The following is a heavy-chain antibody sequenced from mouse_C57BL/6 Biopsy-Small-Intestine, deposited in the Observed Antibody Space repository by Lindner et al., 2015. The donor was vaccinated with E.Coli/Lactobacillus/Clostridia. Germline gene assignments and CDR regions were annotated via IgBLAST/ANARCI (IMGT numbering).Heavy chain of an antibody. CDR1: GFTFSDYG. CDR3: ARGFPDY. Sequence: VQLQESGGGLVKSGGSLKLSCAASGFTFSDYGMHWVRQAPEKGLEWTAYISPGSSTIHYADTVKGRFTISRDNAKNTLFLQMTSLRSGDTAMYYCARGFPDYWGQGTTLTVSS. CDR2: ISPGSSTI. J-gene: IGHJ2*01. V-gene: IGHV5-17*01.